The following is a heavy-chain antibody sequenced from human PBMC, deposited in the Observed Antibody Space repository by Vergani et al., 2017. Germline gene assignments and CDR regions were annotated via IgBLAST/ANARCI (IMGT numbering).Heavy chain of an antibody. D-gene: IGHD3-3*01. V-gene: IGHV3-21*01. CDR2: ISSSSSYI. J-gene: IGHJ6*02. CDR3: ARDPVTIFGVVILRYYGMDV. CDR1: GFTFSSYS. Sequence: VQLVESGGGLVKPGGSLRLSCAASGFTFSSYSMNWVRQAPGKGLEWVSSISSSSSYIYYADSVKGRFTISRDNAKNSLYLQMNSLRAEDTAVYYCARDPVTIFGVVILRYYGMDVWGQGTTVTVSS.